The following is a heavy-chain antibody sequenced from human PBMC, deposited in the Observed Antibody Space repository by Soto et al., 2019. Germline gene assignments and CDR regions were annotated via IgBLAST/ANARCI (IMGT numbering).Heavy chain of an antibody. D-gene: IGHD3-9*01. CDR1: GYTFTSYY. CDR2: INPSGGTT. Sequence: ASVKVSCKASGYTFTSYYMHWVRQAPGQGLEWMGIINPSGGTTSYAQKFQGRVTMTRDTSTSTVYMELSSLRSEDTAVYYCARDDYDNLTGYRPYYYYGMDVWGQGTTVTVSS. J-gene: IGHJ6*02. CDR3: ARDDYDNLTGYRPYYYYGMDV. V-gene: IGHV1-46*01.